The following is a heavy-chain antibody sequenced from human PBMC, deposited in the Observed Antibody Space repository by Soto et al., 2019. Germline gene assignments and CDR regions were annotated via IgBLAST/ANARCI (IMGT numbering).Heavy chain of an antibody. CDR1: GFTFSDYY. J-gene: IGHJ4*02. Sequence: PGGSLRLSCADSGFTFSDYYMSWIRQAPGKGLEWVSYISSSGNTIYYADSVKGRFTISRDNAKNSLYLQMNTLRADDTAVYYCARDLSSGWYRGSGYWGQGILVTVSS. D-gene: IGHD6-19*01. CDR2: ISSSGNTI. CDR3: ARDLSSGWYRGSGY. V-gene: IGHV3-11*01.